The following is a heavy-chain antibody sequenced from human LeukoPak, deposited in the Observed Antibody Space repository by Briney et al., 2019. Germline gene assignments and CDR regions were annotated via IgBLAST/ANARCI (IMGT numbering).Heavy chain of an antibody. J-gene: IGHJ5*02. Sequence: GESLKISCKGSGYSFTSYWIGWVRQMPGKGLEWMGIIYPGDSDTRYSPSFQGQVTISADKSISTAYLQWSSLKASDTAMYYCARRPAYDFWSGYTQGNWFDPWGQGTLVIVSS. V-gene: IGHV5-51*01. CDR3: ARRPAYDFWSGYTQGNWFDP. D-gene: IGHD3-3*01. CDR2: IYPGDSDT. CDR1: GYSFTSYW.